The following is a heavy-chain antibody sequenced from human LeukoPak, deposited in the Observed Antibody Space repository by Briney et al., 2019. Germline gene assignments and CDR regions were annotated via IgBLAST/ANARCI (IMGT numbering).Heavy chain of an antibody. CDR1: GFTFDDYA. CDR2: ISWNSGSI. Sequence: PGGSLRLSCAASGFTFDDYAMHWVRQAPGKGLEWVSGISWNSGSIGYADSVKGRFTISRDNAKNSLYLQMHSLRAEDTALYYCAKDMGIQPTGDAFDIWGQGTMVTVSS. J-gene: IGHJ3*02. CDR3: AKDMGIQPTGDAFDI. V-gene: IGHV3-9*01. D-gene: IGHD5-18*01.